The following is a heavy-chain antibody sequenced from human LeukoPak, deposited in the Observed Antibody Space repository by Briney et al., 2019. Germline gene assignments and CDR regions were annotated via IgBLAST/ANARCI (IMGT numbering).Heavy chain of an antibody. CDR3: ASDLRYYYGMDV. J-gene: IGHJ6*02. Sequence: GGSLRLSCAASGFTFSYAMSWVRQAPGKGLEWVSGISNSGGRTHYADSVKGRFTISRDNSKNTLYLQMNSLRAEDTAVYYCASDLRYYYGMDVWGQGTTVTVSS. V-gene: IGHV3-23*01. CDR1: GFTFSYA. CDR2: ISNSGGRT.